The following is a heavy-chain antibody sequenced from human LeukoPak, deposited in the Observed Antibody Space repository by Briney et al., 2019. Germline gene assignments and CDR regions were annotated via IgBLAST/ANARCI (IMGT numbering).Heavy chain of an antibody. J-gene: IGHJ4*02. V-gene: IGHV3-30-3*01. CDR2: ISYDGSNK. CDR1: GFTFSSYA. CDR3: ARDLDYDSSGLDY. D-gene: IGHD3-22*01. Sequence: GGSLRLSCAASGFTFSSYAMHWVRQAPGKGLEWVAVISYDGSNKYYADSVKGRFTISRDNSKNTLYLQTNSLRAEDTAVYYCARDLDYDSSGLDYWGQGTLVTVSS.